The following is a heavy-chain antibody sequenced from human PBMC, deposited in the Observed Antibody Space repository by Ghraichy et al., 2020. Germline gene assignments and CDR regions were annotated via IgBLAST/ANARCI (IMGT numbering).Heavy chain of an antibody. Sequence: GGSLRLSCAVSGFIFSDYDMNWVRQAPGKGLEWLSSIRNSSKYIYYADSVKGRFTVSRDNAKNSLYLQMNNLKAEDTAIYYCAREMYPWGQGTLVTVSS. CDR3: AREMYP. CDR1: GFIFSDYD. V-gene: IGHV3-21*01. J-gene: IGHJ5*02. D-gene: IGHD2-8*01. CDR2: IRNSSKYI.